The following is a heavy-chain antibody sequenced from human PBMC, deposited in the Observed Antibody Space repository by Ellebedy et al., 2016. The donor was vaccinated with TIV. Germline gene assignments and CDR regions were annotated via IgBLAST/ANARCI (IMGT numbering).Heavy chain of an antibody. V-gene: IGHV3-15*01. D-gene: IGHD6-19*01. J-gene: IGHJ4*02. CDR2: IKSKTVGTTT. CDR1: GFTFRNAW. Sequence: GESLKISCAASGFTFRNAWMSWVRQAPGKGLEWVGRIKSKTVGTTTDYAAPVKDTFTISRDDSENTLYLQMNSLKAEDTAVYYCTTTSGWYKVFDYWGQGTLVTVSS. CDR3: TTTSGWYKVFDY.